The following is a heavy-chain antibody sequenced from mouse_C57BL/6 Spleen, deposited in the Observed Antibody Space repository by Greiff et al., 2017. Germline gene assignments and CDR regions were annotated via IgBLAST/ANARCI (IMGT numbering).Heavy chain of an antibody. J-gene: IGHJ2*01. CDR2: IYWGDDN. CDR3: ARRGYGSVFDY. Sequence: QVTLKESGPGILQPSQTLSLTCSFSGFSLSTSGMGVSWLRQPPGMGLVWLAHIYWGDDNHYHPSLKSRLTISKDTSRNQIFLKITSVDTADTATYYCARRGYGSVFDYWGKGTTLTVSS. D-gene: IGHD1-1*01. CDR1: GFSLSTSGMG. V-gene: IGHV8-12*01.